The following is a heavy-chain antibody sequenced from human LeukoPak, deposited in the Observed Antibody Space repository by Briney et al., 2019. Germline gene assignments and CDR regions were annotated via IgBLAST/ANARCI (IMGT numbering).Heavy chain of an antibody. J-gene: IGHJ3*02. CDR2: INPNSGGT. CDR1: GYTFTGYY. V-gene: IGHV1-2*02. Sequence: ASVKVSCKASGYTFTGYYMHWVRQAPGQGLEWMGWINPNSGGTNYAQKFQGRVTMTRDTSISTAYMELSRLRSDDTAVYYCARDRKAYSTPGGIAFDIWGQGTMVTVSS. D-gene: IGHD6-13*01. CDR3: ARDRKAYSTPGGIAFDI.